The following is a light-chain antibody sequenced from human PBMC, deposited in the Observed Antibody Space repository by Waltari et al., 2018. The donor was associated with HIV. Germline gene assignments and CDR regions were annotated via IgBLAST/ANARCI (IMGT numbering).Light chain of an antibody. J-gene: IGKJ3*01. V-gene: IGKV3-20*01. CDR2: GAS. CDR1: QSVSSSD. Sequence: EIVLTQSPGTLSLSPGERATLSCRASQSVSSSDLAWYQQKPGQALRLLIYGASSRPTGIPDRFSGSGSGTDFTLTISRVEPEDFAVYYGQQYGSSPFTFGPGTKVDIK. CDR3: QQYGSSPFT.